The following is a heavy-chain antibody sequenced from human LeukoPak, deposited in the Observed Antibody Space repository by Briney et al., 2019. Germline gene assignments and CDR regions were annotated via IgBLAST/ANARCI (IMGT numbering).Heavy chain of an antibody. J-gene: IGHJ4*02. CDR2: ISSSGSTI. V-gene: IGHV3-48*03. D-gene: IGHD1-1*01. CDR3: ARLERPIWVFDY. Sequence: GGSLRLSCAASGFTFSSYEMSWIRQAPGKGLEWVSYISSSGSTIYYADSVKGRFTISRDNAKNSLYLQMNSLRAEDTAVYYCARLERPIWVFDYWGQGTLVTVSS. CDR1: GFTFSSYE.